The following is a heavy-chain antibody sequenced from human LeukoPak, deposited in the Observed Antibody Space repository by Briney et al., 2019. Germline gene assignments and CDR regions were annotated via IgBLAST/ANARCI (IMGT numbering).Heavy chain of an antibody. D-gene: IGHD3-9*01. CDR3: VRDGNILTGSKYNFDD. J-gene: IGHJ4*02. CDR1: GFTFTTYG. V-gene: IGHV3-33*01. Sequence: PGGSLRLSYAASGFTFTTYGFHWVRPAPGKGLEWVAVIWSDGSKTYYADSVKGRFTISRDDSKNTLNLQMNSLRAEDTAVYYCVRDGNILTGSKYNFDDWGQGTLVTVSS. CDR2: IWSDGSKT.